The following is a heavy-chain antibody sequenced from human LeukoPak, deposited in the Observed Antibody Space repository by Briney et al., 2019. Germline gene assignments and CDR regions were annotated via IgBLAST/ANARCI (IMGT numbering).Heavy chain of an antibody. Sequence: GGSLRLSCAASGFTFSSYAMSWVRQAPGKGLEWVANIKEDGSEKYYVDSVKGRFTISRDNAKTSLYLQMNSLRVEDTAVYYCARELAYYYGMDVWGQGTTVTVSS. CDR3: ARELAYYYGMDV. CDR1: GFTFSSYA. V-gene: IGHV3-7*01. D-gene: IGHD6-6*01. J-gene: IGHJ6*02. CDR2: IKEDGSEK.